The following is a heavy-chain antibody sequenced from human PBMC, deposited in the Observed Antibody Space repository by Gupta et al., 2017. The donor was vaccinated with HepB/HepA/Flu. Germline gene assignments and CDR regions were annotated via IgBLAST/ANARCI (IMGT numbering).Heavy chain of an antibody. CDR3: ATDGSGSYPSYYFDF. Sequence: QVQLVQSGAEVKKPGASVKVSCRASGYTFTDYYMHWVRQAPGQGLEWMGYINPKSGDTNYAQKFRGWVTMTRDTSINTAYMELSRLTSDETAIYYCATDGSGSYPSYYFDFWGQGTLVTVSS. D-gene: IGHD3-10*01. V-gene: IGHV1-2*04. CDR2: INPKSGDT. CDR1: GYTFTDYY. J-gene: IGHJ4*02.